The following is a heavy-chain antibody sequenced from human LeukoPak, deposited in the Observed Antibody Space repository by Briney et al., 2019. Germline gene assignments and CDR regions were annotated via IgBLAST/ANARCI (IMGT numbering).Heavy chain of an antibody. V-gene: IGHV1-69*13. J-gene: IGHJ4*02. D-gene: IGHD3-22*01. CDR2: IIPIFGTA. Sequence: SVKVSCKASGGTFSSYAVSWARQAPGQGLEWMGGIIPIFGTANYAQKFQGRVTITADESTSTAYMELSSLRSEDTAVYYCARGPDYDSSGYCDYWGQGTLVTVSS. CDR3: ARGPDYDSSGYCDY. CDR1: GGTFSSYA.